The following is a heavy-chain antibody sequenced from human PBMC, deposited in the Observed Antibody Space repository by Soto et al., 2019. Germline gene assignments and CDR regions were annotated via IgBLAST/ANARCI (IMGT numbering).Heavy chain of an antibody. Sequence: GGSLRLSCAASGFTFSSYAMHWVRQAPGKGLEWVAVISYDGSNKYYADSVKGRFTISRDNSKNTLYLQMNSLRAEATAVYYCARAGWAYFDYWGQGTLVTVSS. J-gene: IGHJ4*02. V-gene: IGHV3-30*04. CDR3: ARAGWAYFDY. CDR1: GFTFSSYA. CDR2: ISYDGSNK.